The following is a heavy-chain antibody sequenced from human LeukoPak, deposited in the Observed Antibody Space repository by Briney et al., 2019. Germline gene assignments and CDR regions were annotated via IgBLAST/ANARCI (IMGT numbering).Heavy chain of an antibody. J-gene: IGHJ2*01. CDR2: IWYDGSNK. CDR3: VRFVGAPHWYFDL. Sequence: PGRSLRLSCAASGFTFSSYGMHWVRQAPGKGLEWVAVIWYDGSNKYYADSVKGRFTISRDNSKNTLYLQMNSLRAEDTAVYYCVRFVGAPHWYFDLWGRGTLVTVSS. D-gene: IGHD1-26*01. V-gene: IGHV3-33*01. CDR1: GFTFSSYG.